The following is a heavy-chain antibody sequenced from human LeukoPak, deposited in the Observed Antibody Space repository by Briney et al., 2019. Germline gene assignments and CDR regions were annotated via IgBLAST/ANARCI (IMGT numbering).Heavy chain of an antibody. CDR2: IYTSGST. D-gene: IGHD6-13*01. V-gene: IGHV4-4*07. J-gene: IGHJ4*02. CDR3: ARDNQTRAAAVGFDY. Sequence: SETLSLTWTVSGGSISSYYWSWIRQPAGKGLEWIGRIYTSGSTNYNPSLKSRVTMSVDTSKNQFPLKLSSVTAADTAVYYCARDNQTRAAAVGFDYWGQGTLVTVSS. CDR1: GGSISSYY.